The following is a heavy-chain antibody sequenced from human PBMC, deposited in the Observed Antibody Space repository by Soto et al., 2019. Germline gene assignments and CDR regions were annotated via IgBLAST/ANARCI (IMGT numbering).Heavy chain of an antibody. CDR2: MNPNSGNT. D-gene: IGHD3-3*01. CDR3: ARMTYDFWSGYNYYYYYYMDV. Sequence: ASVKVSCKASGYTFTSYDINWVRQATGQGLEWMGWMNPNSGNTGYAQKFQGRVTMTRNTSISTAYMELSSLRSEDTAVYYCARMTYDFWSGYNYYYYYYMDVWGKGTTVTV. V-gene: IGHV1-8*01. J-gene: IGHJ6*03. CDR1: GYTFTSYD.